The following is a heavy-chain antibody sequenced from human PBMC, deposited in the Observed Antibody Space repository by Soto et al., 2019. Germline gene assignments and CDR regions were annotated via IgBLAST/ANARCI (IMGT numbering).Heavy chain of an antibody. D-gene: IGHD1-26*01. Sequence: LSIYCEASSLPFSRHYMAGVGPAPGKGLEWVASIKHDGTERYYVDSVQGRFTISRDNAKNSLFLHLDTLRAEDTAVYYCARSLSELAKLWDRLPIYYCDRWRQGTRVTSAS. CDR3: ARSLSELAKLWDRLPIYYCDR. CDR2: IKHDGTER. CDR1: SLPFSRHY. J-gene: IGHJ4*02. V-gene: IGHV3-7*03.